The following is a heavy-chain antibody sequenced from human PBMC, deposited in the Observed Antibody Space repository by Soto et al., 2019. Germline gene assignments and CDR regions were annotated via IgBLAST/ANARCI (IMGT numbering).Heavy chain of an antibody. D-gene: IGHD3-10*01. Sequence: QVQLQESGPGLVKPSQTLSLTCTVSGGSISSGGYYWSWIRQHPGKGLEWIGYIYYSGSTYYNPSLKSRVTISVDTSKNQFSLKLSSVTAADTAVYYCARVKLWFGELFPFDYWGQGTLVTVSS. CDR2: IYYSGST. CDR3: ARVKLWFGELFPFDY. J-gene: IGHJ4*02. V-gene: IGHV4-31*03. CDR1: GGSISSGGYY.